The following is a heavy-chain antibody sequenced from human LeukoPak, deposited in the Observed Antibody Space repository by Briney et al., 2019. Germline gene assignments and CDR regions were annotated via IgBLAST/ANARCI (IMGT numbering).Heavy chain of an antibody. V-gene: IGHV3-23*01. CDR1: GFTFNNHA. Sequence: PGGSLRLSCAASGFTFNNHAMNWVRQAPGKGLEWVSTIADAGTYYADSVKGRFIISRDNSKNMLYLQLNSLRADDTAMYYCARNLGPFDVRGHGTMVTVSS. CDR2: IADAGT. CDR3: ARNLGPFDV. J-gene: IGHJ3*01. D-gene: IGHD3-16*01.